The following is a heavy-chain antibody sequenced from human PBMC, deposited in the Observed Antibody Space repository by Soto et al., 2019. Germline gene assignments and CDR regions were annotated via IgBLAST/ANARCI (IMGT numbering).Heavy chain of an antibody. CDR3: ARGSYSSTWAYFDY. Sequence: SETLSLTCTVSGGSVNSDGYYWSRIRQHPGEGLEWIGYMYYSGGTYYSPSLKSRVTISVDRSKNQFSLKLSSVTAADTAVYFCARGSYSSTWAYFDYWGRGTLVTVSS. CDR2: MYYSGGT. CDR1: GGSVNSDGYY. V-gene: IGHV4-31*03. J-gene: IGHJ4*02. D-gene: IGHD6-6*01.